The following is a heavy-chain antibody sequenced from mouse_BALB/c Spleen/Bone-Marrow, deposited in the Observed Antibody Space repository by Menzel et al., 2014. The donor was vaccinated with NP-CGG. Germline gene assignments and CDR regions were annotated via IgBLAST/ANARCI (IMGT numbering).Heavy chain of an antibody. V-gene: IGHV5-17*02. CDR3: AIRAY. Sequence: EVKVVESGGGLVLPGGPRKLSCAASGFTFSSFGMHWVRQAPEKGLEWVAYISSGSSTIYYADTVKGRFTISRDNPKNTLFLQMTSLRSEDTAMYYCAIRAYWGQGTLVTVSA. D-gene: IGHD3-2*02. CDR1: GFTFSSFG. J-gene: IGHJ3*01. CDR2: ISSGSSTI.